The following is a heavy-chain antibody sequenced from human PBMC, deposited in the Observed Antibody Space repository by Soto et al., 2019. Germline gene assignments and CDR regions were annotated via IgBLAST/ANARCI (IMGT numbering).Heavy chain of an antibody. V-gene: IGHV4-31*03. CDR2: IYYSGST. Sequence: QVQLQESGPGLVKPSQTLSLTCTVSGGSISSGGYYWSWIRQHPGKGLEWIGYIYYSGSTYYNPSLKSRVTLSVDTSKNQVSLKLSSVTAADTAVYYCARYCSGGSCYFGRRFDYWGQGTLVTVSS. D-gene: IGHD2-15*01. CDR3: ARYCSGGSCYFGRRFDY. CDR1: GGSISSGGYY. J-gene: IGHJ4*02.